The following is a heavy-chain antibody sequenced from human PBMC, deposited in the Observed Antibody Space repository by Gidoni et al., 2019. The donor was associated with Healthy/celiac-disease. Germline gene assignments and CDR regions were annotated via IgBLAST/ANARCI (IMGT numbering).Heavy chain of an antibody. V-gene: IGHV3-64*01. Sequence: EVQLVESGGGLVQPGGSLRLSCAASGFTFSSYAMHWVRQAPGKGLEYVSAISSNGGSTYYANSVKGRFTISRDNSKNTLYLQMGSLRAEDMAVYYCARSGYSSGWYGWFDPWGQGTLVTVSS. CDR3: ARSGYSSGWYGWFDP. D-gene: IGHD6-19*01. J-gene: IGHJ5*02. CDR1: GFTFSSYA. CDR2: ISSNGGST.